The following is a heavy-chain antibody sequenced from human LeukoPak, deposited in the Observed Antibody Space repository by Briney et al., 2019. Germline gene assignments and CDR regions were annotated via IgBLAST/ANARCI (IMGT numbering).Heavy chain of an antibody. CDR3: ARSRVVDSHAFDI. CDR1: GYSITSYW. CDR2: IYPGDSDT. D-gene: IGHD3-22*01. V-gene: IGHV5-51*01. J-gene: IGHJ3*02. Sequence: GESLKISCKGSGYSITSYWIGWVRQMPGKGLEWMGIIYPGDSDTRYSPSFQGQVTISADKSISTAYLQWSSLKASDTAMYYCARSRVVDSHAFDIWGQGTMVTVSS.